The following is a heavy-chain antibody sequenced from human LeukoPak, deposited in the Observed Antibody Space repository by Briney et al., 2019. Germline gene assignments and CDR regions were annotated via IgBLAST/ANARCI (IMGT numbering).Heavy chain of an antibody. CDR3: AKRSGYSYGSVGSYYFDY. D-gene: IGHD5-18*01. V-gene: IGHV3-23*01. CDR2: LIGCGSNT. CDR1: GFPFSSFA. J-gene: IGHJ4*01. Sequence: GGSLRHSCAASGFPFSSFAMSWPRPATGKGLEGVAALIGCGSNTYYAASVKGRFTSSKDHYKNTLYLQMNSRRAEDTAVYYWAKRSGYSYGSVGSYYFDYWGQGTLVTVSS.